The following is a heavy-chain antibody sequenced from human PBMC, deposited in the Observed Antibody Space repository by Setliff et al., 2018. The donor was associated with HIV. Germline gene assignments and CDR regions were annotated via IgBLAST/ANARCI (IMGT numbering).Heavy chain of an antibody. Sequence: ASVKVSCKASGGTFSSYAISWVRQAPGQGLEWMGGIIPISGTVNYAQKFWGRVTITTHESTSTAYMELSSLRSEDTAVYYCARDLKDDGADPWGQGTLVTVSS. CDR1: GGTFSSYA. D-gene: IGHD1-1*01. J-gene: IGHJ5*02. CDR3: ARDLKDDGADP. CDR2: IIPISGTV. V-gene: IGHV1-69*05.